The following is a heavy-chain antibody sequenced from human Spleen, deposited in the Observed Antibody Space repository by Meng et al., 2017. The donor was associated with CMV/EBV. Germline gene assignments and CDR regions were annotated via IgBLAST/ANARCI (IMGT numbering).Heavy chain of an antibody. CDR1: GFTFSSFA. V-gene: IGHV3-30-3*01. Sequence: CAASGFTFSSFALYWVRQAPGKGLEWVAVIAGDGTNTSHADSVKGRFTISRDNSKNTLFLEMKNLRSEDTAVYYCARGRGVPGHFDYWGQGTLVTVSS. D-gene: IGHD1-26*01. J-gene: IGHJ4*02. CDR2: IAGDGTNT. CDR3: ARGRGVPGHFDY.